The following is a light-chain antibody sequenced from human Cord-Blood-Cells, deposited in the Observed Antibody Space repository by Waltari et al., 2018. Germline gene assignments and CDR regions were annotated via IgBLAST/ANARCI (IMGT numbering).Light chain of an antibody. CDR1: SSNIGSNT. Sequence: QSVLTQPPSASGTPGQRVTISCSGSSSNIGSNTVHWYQQLPGTAPKLLIYSNKQRPSGVPDRFSGSKSGTSASLAISGLQSEDEADYYCAAWDDSLNGWVFGGGTKLTVL. J-gene: IGLJ3*02. CDR2: SNK. CDR3: AAWDDSLNGWV. V-gene: IGLV1-44*01.